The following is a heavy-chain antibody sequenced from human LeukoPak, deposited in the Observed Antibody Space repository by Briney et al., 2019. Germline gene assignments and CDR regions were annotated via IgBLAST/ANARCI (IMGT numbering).Heavy chain of an antibody. V-gene: IGHV3-30*03. CDR1: RLTFRSYG. D-gene: IGHD1-26*01. Sequence: QPGGSLRLSCAASRLTFRSYGMHWVRQAPGKGLEWVAGISYDGSNKLYADSVKGRFTISRDKFKNTLYLQMNSLRAEDTAVYYCARDTLGATLSFYGMDVWGQGTTVTVSS. CDR3: ARDTLGATLSFYGMDV. CDR2: ISYDGSNK. J-gene: IGHJ6*02.